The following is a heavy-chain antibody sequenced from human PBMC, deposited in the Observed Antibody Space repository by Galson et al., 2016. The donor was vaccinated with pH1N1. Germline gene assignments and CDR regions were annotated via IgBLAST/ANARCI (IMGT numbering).Heavy chain of an antibody. D-gene: IGHD3-10*01. CDR1: GYTFSSYG. V-gene: IGHV1-18*01. CDR2: SRPYTGNT. Sequence: SVKVSCKASGYTFSSYGISWVRQAPGQGLEWMGWSRPYTGNTNHVQKFQGRVTMTTDTSTSTAYMELRSLTSDDTAVYDCAIDPHYDGSGSSGEDALDFWGQWTMVTVSS. CDR3: AIDPHYDGSGSSGEDALDF. J-gene: IGHJ3*01.